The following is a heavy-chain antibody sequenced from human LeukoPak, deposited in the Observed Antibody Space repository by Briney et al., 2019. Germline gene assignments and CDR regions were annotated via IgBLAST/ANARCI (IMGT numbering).Heavy chain of an antibody. V-gene: IGHV1-2*02. CDR2: INPNSGGT. D-gene: IGHD3-9*01. J-gene: IGHJ3*02. CDR1: GYTFTGYY. CDR3: ARHPSSPIFDIFEAFDI. Sequence: ASVKVSCKASGYTFTGYYMHWVRQAPGQGLEWMGWINPNSGGTNYAQKFQGRVTMTRDTSISTAYLQWSSLKASDTAMYYCARHPSSPIFDIFEAFDIWGLGTMVTVSS.